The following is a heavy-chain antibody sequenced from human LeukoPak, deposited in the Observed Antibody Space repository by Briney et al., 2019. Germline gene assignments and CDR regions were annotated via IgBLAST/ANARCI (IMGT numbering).Heavy chain of an antibody. D-gene: IGHD2-8*02. V-gene: IGHV4-34*01. CDR3: ARGGYCTGGVCYVMGFDY. Sequence: PSETLSLTCAVYGGSFSGYYWSWIRQPPGKGLEWIGEINHSGSTNYNPSLKSRVTISVDTSKNQFSLKLSPVTAADTAVYYCARGGYCTGGVCYVMGFDYWGQGTLVTVSS. CDR1: GGSFSGYY. CDR2: INHSGST. J-gene: IGHJ4*02.